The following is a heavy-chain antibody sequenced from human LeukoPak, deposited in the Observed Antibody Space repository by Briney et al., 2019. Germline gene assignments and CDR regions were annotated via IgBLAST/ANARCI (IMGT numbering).Heavy chain of an antibody. CDR3: ARGALYSSSSGAFDI. D-gene: IGHD6-6*01. V-gene: IGHV4-31*03. CDR1: GGSISSGGYY. Sequence: SETLSLTCTVSGGSISSGGYYWSWLRQHPGKGLEWIGYIYYSGSTYYNPSLKSRVTISVDTSKNQFSLKLSSVTAADTAVYYCARGALYSSSSGAFDIWGQGTMVTVSS. CDR2: IYYSGST. J-gene: IGHJ3*02.